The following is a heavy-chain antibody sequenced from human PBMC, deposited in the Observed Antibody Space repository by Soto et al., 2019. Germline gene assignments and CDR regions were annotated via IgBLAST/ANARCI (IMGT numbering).Heavy chain of an antibody. J-gene: IGHJ4*02. V-gene: IGHV4-39*01. CDR1: GGSISSSSYY. D-gene: IGHD6-13*01. CDR3: ARGVRRQHPAYY. CDR2: IYYSGST. Sequence: PSETLSLTCTVSGGSISSSSYYWGWIRQPPGKGLEWIGSIYYSGSTYYNPSLKSRVTISVDTSKKQFSLKLSSVTAADTAVYYCARGVRRQHPAYYWGQGTLVTVSS.